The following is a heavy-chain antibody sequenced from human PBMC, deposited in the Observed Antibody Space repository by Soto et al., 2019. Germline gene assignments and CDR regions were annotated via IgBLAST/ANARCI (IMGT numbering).Heavy chain of an antibody. CDR1: GFTFTGHY. D-gene: IGHD1-26*01. V-gene: IGHV1-18*04. J-gene: IGHJ3*02. Sequence: ASVKVSCKASGFTFTGHYIHWVRQAPGQGLEWMGWISAYNGNTNYAQKLQGRVTMTTDTSTSTAYMELRSLRSDDTAVYYCAVVGATTRAFDIWGQGTMVTVSS. CDR2: ISAYNGNT. CDR3: AVVGATTRAFDI.